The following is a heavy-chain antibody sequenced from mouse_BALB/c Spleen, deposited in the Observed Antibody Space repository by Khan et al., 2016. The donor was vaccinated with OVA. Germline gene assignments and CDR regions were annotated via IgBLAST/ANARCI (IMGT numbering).Heavy chain of an antibody. CDR2: INTYTGQP. J-gene: IGHJ1*01. Sequence: QIQLVQSGPELKKPGETVKISCTASGYTFTNYGMNWVKQAPGKGLKWMGWINTYTGQPTYPDEFKGRFAFSLETSASTAYWQINNLNNEDTATYFCATSNSYWYFDVWGAGTTVIVSS. V-gene: IGHV9-3-1*01. D-gene: IGHD4-1*02. CDR3: ATSNSYWYFDV. CDR1: GYTFTNYG.